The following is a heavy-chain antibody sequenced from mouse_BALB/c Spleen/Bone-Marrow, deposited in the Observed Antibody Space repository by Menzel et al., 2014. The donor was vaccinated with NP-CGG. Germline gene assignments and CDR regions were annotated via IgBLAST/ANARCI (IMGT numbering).Heavy chain of an antibody. CDR2: IDPANGNT. D-gene: IGHD1-1*01. V-gene: IGHV14-3*02. J-gene: IGHJ1*01. CDR1: GFNIKDTY. CDR3: ASYYYGRYFDV. Sequence: EVQLQQSGAELVKPGASVKSSCTASGFNIKDTYMHWVKQRPEQGLEWIGRIDPANGNTKYDPKFQGKATITADTSSNTPYLQLSSLTSEDTAVYYCASYYYGRYFDVWGAGTTVTVSS.